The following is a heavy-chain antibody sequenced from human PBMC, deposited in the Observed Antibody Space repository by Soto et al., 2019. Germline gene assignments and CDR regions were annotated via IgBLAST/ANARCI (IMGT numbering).Heavy chain of an antibody. Sequence: PSETLSLTCAVDGGSFSGHYWSWIRQPPGKGLEWIGEIMHSGSTNYNPSLKSRVTISVDTSKNQFSLKLSSVTAADTAVYFCARRGGGYYPYYFDYWGQGSLVTVSS. J-gene: IGHJ4*02. CDR3: ARRGGGYYPYYFDY. D-gene: IGHD3-22*01. CDR2: IMHSGST. V-gene: IGHV4-34*12. CDR1: GGSFSGHY.